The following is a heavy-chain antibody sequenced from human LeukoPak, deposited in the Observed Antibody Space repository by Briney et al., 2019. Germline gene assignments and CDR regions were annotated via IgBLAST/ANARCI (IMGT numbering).Heavy chain of an antibody. CDR3: ARDTYYYGSGSHYFDY. CDR2: IIHRGST. J-gene: IGHJ4*02. CDR1: GGSFSGYY. V-gene: IGHV4-34*12. D-gene: IGHD3-10*01. Sequence: PSETLSLTCAVYGGSFSGYYWSWIRQPPGKGLEWIGEIIHRGSTNYNPSLKSRLTISVDTSKNQFSLKLSSVTAADTAVYYCARDTYYYGSGSHYFDYWGQGTLVTVSS.